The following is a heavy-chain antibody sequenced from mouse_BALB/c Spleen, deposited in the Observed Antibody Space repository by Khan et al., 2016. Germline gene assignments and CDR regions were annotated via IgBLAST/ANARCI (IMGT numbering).Heavy chain of an antibody. D-gene: IGHD1-1*01. CDR3: AEDYYGSNWFAY. Sequence: QIQLVQSGPELKKPGETVKISCKASGYTFTNYGMNWVKQAPGKGLKWMGWINTNTGEPTYAEEFKGRFAFSLETSAITAYLQINNLKTEDTATYFCAEDYYGSNWFAYWGQGTLVTVSA. J-gene: IGHJ3*01. V-gene: IGHV9-3*02. CDR1: GYTFTNYG. CDR2: INTNTGEP.